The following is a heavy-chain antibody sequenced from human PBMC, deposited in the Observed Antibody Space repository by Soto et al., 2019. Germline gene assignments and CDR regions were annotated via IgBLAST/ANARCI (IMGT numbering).Heavy chain of an antibody. J-gene: IGHJ4*02. Sequence: LSLTCAVSGGSISSGGYSWSWIRQPPGKGLEWIGYIYHSGSTYYNPSLKSRVTISVDRSKNQFSLKLSSVTAADTAVYYCARTMYYYDSSGYYEYYFDYWGQGTLVTVSS. CDR3: ARTMYYYDSSGYYEYYFDY. D-gene: IGHD3-22*01. CDR1: GGSISSGGYS. CDR2: IYHSGST. V-gene: IGHV4-30-2*01.